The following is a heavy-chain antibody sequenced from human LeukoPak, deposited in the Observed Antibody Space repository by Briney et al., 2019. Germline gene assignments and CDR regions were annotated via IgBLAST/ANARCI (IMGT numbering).Heavy chain of an antibody. Sequence: GSLRLSCAASGFTFSSYEMNWIRQPPGKGLEWIGEISHSGSTNYNPSLKSRVTISVDTSKSQFSLKLSSVTAADTAVYYCARLYSRFYYYYMDVWGKGTTVTVSS. CDR1: GFTFSSYE. D-gene: IGHD6-13*01. J-gene: IGHJ6*03. CDR3: ARLYSRFYYYYMDV. CDR2: ISHSGST. V-gene: IGHV4-34*01.